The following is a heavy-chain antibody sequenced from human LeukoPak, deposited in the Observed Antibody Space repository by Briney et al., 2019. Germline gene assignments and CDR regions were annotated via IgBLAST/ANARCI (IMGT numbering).Heavy chain of an antibody. V-gene: IGHV3-7*01. CDR2: IKEDGSEN. D-gene: IGHD1-1*01. CDR1: GFTFSRYW. CDR3: ARQRYSDY. J-gene: IGHJ4*02. Sequence: GRSLRLSCAASGFTFSRYWMTWVRQAPGKGLEWVANIKEDGSENSYVESVKGRFTISRDNAKNSLYLQLNSLRAEDTAVYFCARQRYSDYWGQGTLVTVSS.